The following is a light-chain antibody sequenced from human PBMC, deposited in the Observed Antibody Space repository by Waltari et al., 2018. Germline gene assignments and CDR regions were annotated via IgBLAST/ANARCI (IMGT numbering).Light chain of an antibody. J-gene: IGKJ1*01. V-gene: IGKV3-20*01. Sequence: VLTQSPGTLALSPGERATLSYRASEHIGNDYLAWYQQRPGQAPRLLMYRASGRASGISDKFGGSGSGTDFTLTIGRLDPDDFALYYCQPYYSLPWTFGQGTRVDIK. CDR2: RAS. CDR3: QPYYSLPWT. CDR1: EHIGNDY.